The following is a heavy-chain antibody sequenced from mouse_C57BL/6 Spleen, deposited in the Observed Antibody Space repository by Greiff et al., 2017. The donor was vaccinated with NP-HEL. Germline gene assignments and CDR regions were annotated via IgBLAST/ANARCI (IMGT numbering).Heavy chain of an antibody. J-gene: IGHJ1*03. Sequence: QVTLKESGPGILQPSQTLSLTCSFSGFSLSTFGMGVGWIRQPSGKGLEWLAHIWWDDDKYYNPALKSRLTISKDTSKNQVFLKIANVDTADTATYYCARMTDYYGSSSPWYFDVWGTGTTVTVSS. CDR1: GFSLSTFGMG. CDR3: ARMTDYYGSSSPWYFDV. V-gene: IGHV8-8*01. D-gene: IGHD1-1*01. CDR2: IWWDDDK.